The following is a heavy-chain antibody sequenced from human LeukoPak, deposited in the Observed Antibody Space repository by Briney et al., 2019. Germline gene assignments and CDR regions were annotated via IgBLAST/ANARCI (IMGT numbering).Heavy chain of an antibody. V-gene: IGHV1-8*03. Sequence: ASVKVSCKASGYTFTSYDINWVRQATGQGLEWMGWMNPNSGNTGYAQKFQGRVTITRNTSISTAYMELSSLRSEDTAVYYCVRCRFGSTSCYKAFWFDPWGQGTLVTVSS. CDR3: VRCRFGSTSCYKAFWFDP. CDR2: MNPNSGNT. J-gene: IGHJ5*02. D-gene: IGHD2-2*02. CDR1: GYTFTSYD.